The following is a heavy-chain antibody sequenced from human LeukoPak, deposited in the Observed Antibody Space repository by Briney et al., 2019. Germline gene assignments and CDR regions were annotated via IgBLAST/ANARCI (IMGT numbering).Heavy chain of an antibody. Sequence: GGSLRLSCAAPGFTFSNYAMSWVRQAPGKGLEWVSAITGSGGNTYYADSVKGRFTISRDNSKNTVFLQMNSLRAEDTAVYYCAKWGDYDVLTGYYVSDYWGQGALVTVSS. D-gene: IGHD3-9*01. CDR3: AKWGDYDVLTGYYVSDY. J-gene: IGHJ4*02. CDR1: GFTFSNYA. V-gene: IGHV3-23*01. CDR2: ITGSGGNT.